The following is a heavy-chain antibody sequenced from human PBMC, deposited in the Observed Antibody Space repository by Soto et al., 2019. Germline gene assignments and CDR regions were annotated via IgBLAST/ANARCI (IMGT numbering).Heavy chain of an antibody. Sequence: SLRLSCAASGFTFSSYDMHWVRQAPGKGLEWVAVIWYDGSNKYYADSVKGRFTISRDNSKNTLYLQMNSLRAEDTAVYYCARTGTLNYGMDVWGQGTTVTVSS. J-gene: IGHJ6*02. CDR1: GFTFSSYD. CDR2: IWYDGSNK. V-gene: IGHV3-33*01. D-gene: IGHD1-1*01. CDR3: ARTGTLNYGMDV.